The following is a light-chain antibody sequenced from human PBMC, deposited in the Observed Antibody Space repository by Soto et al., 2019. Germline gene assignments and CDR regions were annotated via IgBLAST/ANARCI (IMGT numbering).Light chain of an antibody. CDR1: QSNSSY. CDR3: QQSYSTPFT. Sequence: DIPMTQSPSSLSASVGDRVTITCRASQSNSSYLNWYQQKPGKAPKLLIYAASSLQSWVPSRFSGSGSGTDFTLTISSLQPEDFATYYCQQSYSTPFTFGPGTKVDIK. V-gene: IGKV1-39*01. J-gene: IGKJ3*01. CDR2: AAS.